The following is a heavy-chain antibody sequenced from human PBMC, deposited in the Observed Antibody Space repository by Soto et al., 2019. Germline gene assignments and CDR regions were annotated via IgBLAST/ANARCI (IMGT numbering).Heavy chain of an antibody. V-gene: IGHV3-7*04. CDR3: ARGLRFLEWLLYSKYYYYGMDV. J-gene: IGHJ6*02. Sequence: GGSLRLSCAASGFTFSSYWMSWVRQAPGKGLEWVANINQEGSKKNNVDSVKGRFTISRDNAKNSLYLQMNSLRAEDTAVYYCARGLRFLEWLLYSKYYYYGMDVWGQGTTVTVSS. CDR1: GFTFSSYW. CDR2: INQEGSKK. D-gene: IGHD3-3*01.